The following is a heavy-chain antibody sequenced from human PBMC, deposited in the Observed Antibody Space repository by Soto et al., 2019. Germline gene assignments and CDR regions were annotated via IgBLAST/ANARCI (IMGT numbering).Heavy chain of an antibody. CDR1: GYSVSPYY. CDR3: ARDQVQDSNAYGMDL. D-gene: IGHD1-1*01. CDR2: ISYTEST. Sequence: XETLCLTCAVSGYSVSPYYWNWIRQPPGKGLEWIGYISYTESTKYNPSLKSRVTISLNTSKKQFSLKLRSVTAADTAVYYCARDQVQDSNAYGMDLWGQGTTLTVSS. V-gene: IGHV4-59*02. J-gene: IGHJ6*02.